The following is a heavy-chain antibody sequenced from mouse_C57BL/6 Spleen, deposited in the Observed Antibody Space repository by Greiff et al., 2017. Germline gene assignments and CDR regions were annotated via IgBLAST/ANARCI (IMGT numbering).Heavy chain of an antibody. D-gene: IGHD1-1*01. CDR2: IYPGGGST. Sequence: QVQLKQSGAELVRPGTSVKMSCKASGYTFTNYWIGWARQSPGHGLEWIGDIYPGGGSTNYNEKFKGKATLTADKSSSTAYMQISSLTSEDSAIYYCARQGTTVAYYFDDWGQGTTLTVSS. CDR1: GYTFTNYW. J-gene: IGHJ2*01. CDR3: ARQGTTVAYYFDD. V-gene: IGHV1-63*01.